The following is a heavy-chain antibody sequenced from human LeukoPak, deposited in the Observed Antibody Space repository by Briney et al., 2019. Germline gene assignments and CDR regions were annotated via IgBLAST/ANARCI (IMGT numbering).Heavy chain of an antibody. V-gene: IGHV1-2*02. Sequence: ASVTVSFKASGYTFSDYSIHWVRQAPGQGLECMGWIIPDTGVAKYAQTFQGRVTMTRDTSITTTFMELSSLRPDDTAVYYCARAVEASALDVWGQGTMVTVSS. CDR1: GYTFSDYS. CDR3: ARAVEASALDV. J-gene: IGHJ3*01. CDR2: IIPDTGVA.